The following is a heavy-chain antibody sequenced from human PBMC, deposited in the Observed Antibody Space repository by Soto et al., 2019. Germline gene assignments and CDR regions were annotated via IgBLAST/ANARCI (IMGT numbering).Heavy chain of an antibody. CDR2: ITDSSDTV. CDR1: GFSFSNYN. V-gene: IGHV3-48*02. D-gene: IGHD3-3*01. CDR3: ARDFGHGYYLDS. J-gene: IGHJ4*02. Sequence: GGSLRLSCVASGFSFSNYNMNWVRQAPGKGLEWASYITDSSDTVHYADSVRGRFTISRDNAESSLYLQMNSLRDEDTAVSFCARDFGHGYYLDSWGRGTLVTVSS.